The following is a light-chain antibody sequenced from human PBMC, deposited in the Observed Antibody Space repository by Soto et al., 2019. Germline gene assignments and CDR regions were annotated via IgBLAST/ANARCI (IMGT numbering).Light chain of an antibody. CDR2: DAS. V-gene: IGKV3-11*01. J-gene: IGKJ5*01. Sequence: EIVLTQSPATLSLSPGERATLSFRASASVSSYLAWYQQKPGQAPRLLIYDASNRATGIPARFSGSGSGTDFTLTISSLEPEDFAVYYCQPRSNRPITFGKGTRLEIK. CDR3: QPRSNRPIT. CDR1: ASVSSY.